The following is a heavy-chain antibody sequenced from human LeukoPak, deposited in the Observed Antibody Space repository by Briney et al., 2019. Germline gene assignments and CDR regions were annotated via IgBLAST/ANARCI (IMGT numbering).Heavy chain of an antibody. V-gene: IGHV3-43*02. Sequence: GGSLRLSCAPSGFTFRNYDVHWVRQAPGKGLEWVSLIKGDARTTYYANSVKGRFTISRDNSKNSLFLQMNSLRAEDTAVYFCARDYYGSGTYYTPPQASGYWGQGTLVTVSS. CDR1: GFTFRNYD. J-gene: IGHJ4*02. D-gene: IGHD3-10*01. CDR2: IKGDARTT. CDR3: ARDYYGSGTYYTPPQASGY.